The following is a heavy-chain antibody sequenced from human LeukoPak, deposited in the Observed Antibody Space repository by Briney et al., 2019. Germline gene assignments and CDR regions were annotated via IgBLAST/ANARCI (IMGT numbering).Heavy chain of an antibody. Sequence: GGSLRLSCAASGFSLRTHGIHWVRQAPGKGLQWVAVISYDGGNQYYADSVKGRFTISRDSSKNTLYMQMNSLRAEDTAVYYCARDVDQYGSGSYYRGIDFWGQGTLVTVSS. J-gene: IGHJ4*02. V-gene: IGHV3-30*04. CDR2: ISYDGGNQ. CDR1: GFSLRTHG. D-gene: IGHD3-10*01. CDR3: ARDVDQYGSGSYYRGIDF.